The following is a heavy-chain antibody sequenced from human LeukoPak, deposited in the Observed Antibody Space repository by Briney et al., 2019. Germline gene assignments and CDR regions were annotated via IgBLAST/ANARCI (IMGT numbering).Heavy chain of an antibody. CDR2: INHSGST. Sequence: PSETLSLTCAVYGGSFSGYYWSWIRQPPGKGLEWIGEINHSGSTNYNPSLKSRVTISVDTSKNQFSLKLSSVTAADTAVYYCARGRRRFSPAATLGYWGQGTLVTVSS. CDR3: ARGRRRFSPAATLGY. D-gene: IGHD2-2*01. J-gene: IGHJ4*02. CDR1: GGSFSGYY. V-gene: IGHV4-34*01.